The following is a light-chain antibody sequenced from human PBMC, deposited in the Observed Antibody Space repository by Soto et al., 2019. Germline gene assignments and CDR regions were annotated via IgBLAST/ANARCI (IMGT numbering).Light chain of an antibody. Sequence: EIVLTQSPGTLSLSPGERATLSCRASQTITNNYLAWYQQKPGQAPRLVMSGASSRATGISDRFSGGGSEKDFTLTISRLEPEDFVVYYCQQYDSSYTFGQGTKLEIK. CDR3: QQYDSSYT. V-gene: IGKV3-20*01. J-gene: IGKJ2*01. CDR1: QTITNNY. CDR2: GAS.